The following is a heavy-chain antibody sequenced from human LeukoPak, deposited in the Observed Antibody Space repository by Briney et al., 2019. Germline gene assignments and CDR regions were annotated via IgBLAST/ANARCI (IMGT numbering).Heavy chain of an antibody. CDR3: ASRDTGVGANDAFDI. CDR1: GGSISSSSYY. Sequence: SETLSLTCTVSGGSISSSSYYWGWIRQPPGKGLEWIGSIYYSGSTYYNPSLESRVTISVDTSKNQFSLKLSSVTAADTAVYYCASRDTGVGANDAFDIWGQGTMVTVSS. J-gene: IGHJ3*02. D-gene: IGHD1-26*01. V-gene: IGHV4-39*07. CDR2: IYYSGST.